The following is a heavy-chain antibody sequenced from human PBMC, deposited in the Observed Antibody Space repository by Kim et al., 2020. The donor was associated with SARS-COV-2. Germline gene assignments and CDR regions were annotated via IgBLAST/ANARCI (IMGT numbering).Heavy chain of an antibody. Sequence: YADSVRGRFTISRDNAKNSLYLQMNSLSSEDTALYYCVKELCGCNCGFDYWGQGTLVTVSS. CDR3: VKELCGCNCGFDY. D-gene: IGHD2-21*01. V-gene: IGHV3-9*01. J-gene: IGHJ4*02.